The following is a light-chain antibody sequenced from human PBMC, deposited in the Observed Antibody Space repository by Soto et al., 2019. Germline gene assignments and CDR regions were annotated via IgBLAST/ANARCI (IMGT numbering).Light chain of an antibody. CDR1: QSVSTD. CDR2: GAS. CDR3: QQYNDWPSIT. J-gene: IGKJ5*01. Sequence: EIVMTQSPATLSVSPGERATLSCRASQSVSTDLAWYQQKPGQAPRLLIYGASTRATDIPASFSGSGSGTEFTPTIGSLQSEDFAVYYCQQYNDWPSITFGQGTRLEIK. V-gene: IGKV3-15*01.